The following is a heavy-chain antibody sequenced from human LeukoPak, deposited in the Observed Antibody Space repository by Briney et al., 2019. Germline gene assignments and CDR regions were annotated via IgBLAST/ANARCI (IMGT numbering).Heavy chain of an antibody. V-gene: IGHV3-30*18. CDR3: AKDGVDCSGGSCYPHYYYYGMDV. CDR2: ISYDGSNK. J-gene: IGHJ6*02. D-gene: IGHD2-15*01. Sequence: GGSLRLSCAASGFTFSSYGMHWVRQAPGKGLEWVAVISYDGSNKYYADSVKSRFTISRDNSKNTLYLQMNSLRAEDTAVYYCAKDGVDCSGGSCYPHYYYYGMDVWGQGTRSPSP. CDR1: GFTFSSYG.